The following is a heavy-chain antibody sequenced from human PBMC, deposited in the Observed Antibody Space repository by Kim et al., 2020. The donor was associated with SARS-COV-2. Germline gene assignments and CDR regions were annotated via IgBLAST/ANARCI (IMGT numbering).Heavy chain of an antibody. Sequence: YNPSLESRVTISIDTSKNQFSLKLRSVSAADTAVYYCARGDQYRSGRFDYWGQGTLVTVSS. V-gene: IGHV4-59*09. CDR3: ARGDQYRSGRFDY. J-gene: IGHJ4*02. D-gene: IGHD3-10*01.